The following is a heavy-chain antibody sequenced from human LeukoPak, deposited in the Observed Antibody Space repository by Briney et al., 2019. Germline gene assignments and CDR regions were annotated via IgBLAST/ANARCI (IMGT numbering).Heavy chain of an antibody. CDR2: ISYDGSNK. Sequence: GRSLRLSCAASGFTFSSYAMHWVRQAPGKGLEWVAVISYDGSNKCYADSVKGRFTISRDNSKNTLYLQMNSLRAEDTAVYYCAKDLGYCSSTSCDDAFDIWGQGTMVTVSS. CDR1: GFTFSSYA. CDR3: AKDLGYCSSTSCDDAFDI. D-gene: IGHD2-2*01. J-gene: IGHJ3*02. V-gene: IGHV3-30-3*01.